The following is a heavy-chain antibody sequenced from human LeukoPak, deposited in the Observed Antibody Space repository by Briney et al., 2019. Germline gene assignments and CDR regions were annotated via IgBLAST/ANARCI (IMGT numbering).Heavy chain of an antibody. CDR2: IYYSGST. V-gene: IGHV4-59*01. J-gene: IGHJ4*02. CDR3: ARSGSGSYQD. CDR1: GGSISSYY. D-gene: IGHD3-10*01. Sequence: SETLSLTCTVSGGSISSYYWSWIRQPPGKGLEWIGYIYYSGSTNYNPSLKSRVTISVDTSKNQFSLKLSSVTAADTAVYYCARSGSGSYQDWGQGTLVTVSS.